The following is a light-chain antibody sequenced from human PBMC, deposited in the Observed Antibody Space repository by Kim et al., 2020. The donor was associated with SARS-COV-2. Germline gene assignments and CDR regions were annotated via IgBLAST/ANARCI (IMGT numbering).Light chain of an antibody. CDR1: SSDFGAENY. CDR3: STYAGRVL. CDR2: ELS. V-gene: IGLV2-8*01. Sequence: QSALTQPPSASGSPGQSVAISCTGSSSDFGAENYVSWYQHRPGKAPKLIFFELSKRPSGVPDRFSGAKSGNTASRTVSGLRAEDEADYYCSTYAGRVLFGGGTQLTVL. J-gene: IGLJ3*02.